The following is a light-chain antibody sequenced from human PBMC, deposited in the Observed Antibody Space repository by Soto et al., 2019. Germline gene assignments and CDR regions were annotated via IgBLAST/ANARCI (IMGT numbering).Light chain of an antibody. J-gene: IGKJ4*01. CDR2: AAS. CDR1: QAISNY. Sequence: DTQMTQSPSSLSASVGDRVTITCRASQAISNYFDWYQKKPGKVPKLLIYAASTLQSGAPSRFSGSGSGTDFTLTISRLQPEDVAAYYCRKYSSAPLTFGGGPKVEIK. V-gene: IGKV1-27*01. CDR3: RKYSSAPLT.